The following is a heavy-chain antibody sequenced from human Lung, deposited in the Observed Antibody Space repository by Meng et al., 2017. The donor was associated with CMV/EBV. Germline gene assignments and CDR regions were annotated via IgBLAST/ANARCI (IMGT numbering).Heavy chain of an antibody. CDR1: GYTFSSYD. Sequence: SGYTFSSYDINWVRQATGQGLEWMGGMNPNSGNTGYAQKFQGRVTMTRNTSISTAYMERSSVRSEDKAVYDCARGRRSWFGELSGHWGQGTLVTVSS. D-gene: IGHD3-10*01. V-gene: IGHV1-8*01. CDR3: ARGRRSWFGELSGH. J-gene: IGHJ4*02. CDR2: MNPNSGNT.